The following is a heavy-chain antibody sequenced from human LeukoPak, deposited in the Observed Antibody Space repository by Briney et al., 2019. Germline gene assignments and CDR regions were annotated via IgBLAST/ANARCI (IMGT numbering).Heavy chain of an antibody. CDR3: AKVGDSSGWYFDY. D-gene: IGHD6-19*01. J-gene: IGHJ4*02. CDR1: RFTFSNYA. V-gene: IGHV3-30*18. Sequence: GGSLRLSCAASRFTFSNYAMNWVRQAPGKGLEWVAVISYDGSNKYYADSVKGRFTISRDNSKNTLYLQMSSLRAEDTAVYYCAKVGDSSGWYFDYWGQGTLVTVSS. CDR2: ISYDGSNK.